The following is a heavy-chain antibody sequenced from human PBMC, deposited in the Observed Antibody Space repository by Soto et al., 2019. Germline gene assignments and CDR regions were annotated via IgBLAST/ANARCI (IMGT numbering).Heavy chain of an antibody. V-gene: IGHV3-53*01. CDR3: AGTVVVIPYYYYYGMDV. Sequence: GGSLRLSCAASGFTVSSNYMSWVRQAPGKGLEWVSVIYSGGSTYYADSVKGRFTISRDNSKNTLYLQMNSLRAEDTAVYYCAGTVVVIPYYYYYGMDVWGQGTTVTVSS. J-gene: IGHJ6*02. D-gene: IGHD3-22*01. CDR2: IYSGGST. CDR1: GFTVSSNY.